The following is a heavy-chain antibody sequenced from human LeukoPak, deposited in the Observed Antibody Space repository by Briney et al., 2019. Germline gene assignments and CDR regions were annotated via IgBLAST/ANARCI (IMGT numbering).Heavy chain of an antibody. Sequence: GGSLRLSCAASGFTVSSFWMHWVRKAPGKGLVWVSRVSSDGSNTYYADSVKGRFTISRDTAMNTLYLHMHSLREEDTADYYCTRGRGAYGWFDPWGQGTQVTVSS. J-gene: IGHJ5*02. D-gene: IGHD3-10*01. CDR1: GFTVSSFW. CDR2: VSSDGSNT. CDR3: TRGRGAYGWFDP. V-gene: IGHV3-74*01.